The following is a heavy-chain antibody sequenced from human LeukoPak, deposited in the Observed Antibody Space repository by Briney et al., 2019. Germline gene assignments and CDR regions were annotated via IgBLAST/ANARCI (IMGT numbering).Heavy chain of an antibody. CDR3: VRDRYCSRTSCYYLDY. Sequence: GGSLRLSCAASGFTFSSYWMSWVRQAPGKGLEWVANIKQDGSEKSYVDSVKGRFTIFRDNAKNSLYLQMNSLRAEDTAVYYCVRDRYCSRTSCYYLDYWGQGTLVTVSS. J-gene: IGHJ4*02. D-gene: IGHD2-2*01. CDR1: GFTFSSYW. CDR2: IKQDGSEK. V-gene: IGHV3-7*01.